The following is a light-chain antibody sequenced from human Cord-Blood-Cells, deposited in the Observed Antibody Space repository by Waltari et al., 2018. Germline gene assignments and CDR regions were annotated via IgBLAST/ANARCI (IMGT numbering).Light chain of an antibody. CDR3: QQYYRTPPT. J-gene: IGKJ1*01. V-gene: IGKV4-1*01. CDR2: WGA. CDR1: QSVLYSSNNKNY. Sequence: DIVMTQSPDSLAVSLGERTTINCQSSQSVLYSSNNKNYLAWYQQKPGQPPKLLIYWGATRGSGVADRFSGSRCGTDVTLTISILQAEDVAVYYCQQYYRTPPTFGQGTKVEIK.